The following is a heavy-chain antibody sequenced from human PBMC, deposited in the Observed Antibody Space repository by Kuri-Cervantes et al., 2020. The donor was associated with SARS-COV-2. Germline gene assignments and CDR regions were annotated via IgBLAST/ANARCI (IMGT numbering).Heavy chain of an antibody. V-gene: IGHV3-30*02. CDR1: GFTFDDYG. Sequence: GGSLRLSCEASGFTFDDYGMSWVRQAPGKGLEWVAFIHYDGSNQYYADSVKGRFTISRDNSKNTLYLQMNSLRAEDTAVYYCAKSGYGDYLYFDYWGQGTLVTVSS. CDR3: AKSGYGDYLYFDY. J-gene: IGHJ4*02. CDR2: IHYDGSNQ. D-gene: IGHD4-17*01.